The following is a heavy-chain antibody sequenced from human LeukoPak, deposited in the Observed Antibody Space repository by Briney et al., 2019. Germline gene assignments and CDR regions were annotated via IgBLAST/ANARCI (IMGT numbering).Heavy chain of an antibody. Sequence: ASVKVSCKVSGYALTELSMHWVRQAPGKGLEWMGGFDPEDGETIYAQKFQGRVTMTEDTSTDTAYMELSSLRSEDTAVYYCALIPRVSLDFGVVIPPGMDVWGQGTTVTVSS. CDR3: ALIPRVSLDFGVVIPPGMDV. CDR2: FDPEDGET. CDR1: GYALTELS. J-gene: IGHJ6*02. D-gene: IGHD3-3*01. V-gene: IGHV1-24*01.